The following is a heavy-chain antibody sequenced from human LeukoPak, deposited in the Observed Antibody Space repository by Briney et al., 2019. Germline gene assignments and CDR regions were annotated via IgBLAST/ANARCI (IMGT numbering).Heavy chain of an antibody. V-gene: IGHV3-21*01. Sequence: GGSLRLSCAASGFTFSTYSMNWVRQAPGEGLEWVSSIRSSSSYIYYADSVKGRFTISRDNAKNSLYLQMNSLRAEDTAVYYCARDIVVVPAAMNYYYYGMDVWGQGTTVTVSS. D-gene: IGHD2-2*01. CDR2: IRSSSSYI. CDR1: GFTFSTYS. CDR3: ARDIVVVPAAMNYYYYGMDV. J-gene: IGHJ6*02.